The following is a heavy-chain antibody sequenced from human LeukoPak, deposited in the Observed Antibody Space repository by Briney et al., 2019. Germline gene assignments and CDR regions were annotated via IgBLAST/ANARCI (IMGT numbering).Heavy chain of an antibody. CDR3: ARGQGWFGPGDY. V-gene: IGHV4-34*01. Sequence: SETLSLTCAVYGGSFSGYYWSWIRQPPGKGLEWIGEINHSGSTNYNPSLKSRVTISVDTSKNQFSLKLSSVTAADTAVYYCARGQGWFGPGDYWGQGTLVTVSS. J-gene: IGHJ4*02. D-gene: IGHD3-10*01. CDR1: GGSFSGYY. CDR2: INHSGST.